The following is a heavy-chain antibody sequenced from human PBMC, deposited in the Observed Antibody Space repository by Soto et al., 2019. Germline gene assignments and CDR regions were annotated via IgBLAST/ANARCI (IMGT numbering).Heavy chain of an antibody. V-gene: IGHV1-3*01. J-gene: IGHJ4*02. Sequence: ASVKVSCKASGYTFTSYAMHWVRQAPGQRLEWMGWINAGNGNTKYSQKFQGRVTITRDTSASTAYMELSSLRSEDAAVYYCARPPQDYSLVGGDYWGQGTLVTAPQ. D-gene: IGHD4-4*01. CDR1: GYTFTSYA. CDR3: ARPPQDYSLVGGDY. CDR2: INAGNGNT.